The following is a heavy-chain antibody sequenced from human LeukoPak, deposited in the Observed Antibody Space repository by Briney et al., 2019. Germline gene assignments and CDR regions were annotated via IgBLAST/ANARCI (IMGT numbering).Heavy chain of an antibody. D-gene: IGHD3-10*01. CDR3: ASHYGSGFDY. V-gene: IGHV4-59*01. CDR1: VGSISSYY. Sequence: AETLSLTCTVSVGSISSYYWSWIRQPPGKGLEWIGYIYYSGSTNSNPSLKSRVTISIDTSNNQFSLKLSSVTAADTAMYYCASHYGSGFDYWGQGTLVTVSS. CDR2: IYYSGST. J-gene: IGHJ4*02.